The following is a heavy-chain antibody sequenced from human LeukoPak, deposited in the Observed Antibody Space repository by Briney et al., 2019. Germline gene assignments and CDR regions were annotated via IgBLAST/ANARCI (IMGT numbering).Heavy chain of an antibody. V-gene: IGHV3-7*01. CDR1: GFTFTDYW. D-gene: IGHD1-26*01. J-gene: IGHJ4*02. CDR3: ARVGTWELQRVFDY. Sequence: GGSLRLSCAASGFTFTDYWMNWVRQVPGKGLEWVANIHKAGTESYYVDSVKGRFAISRDNAKNSLYLQLSSLRVDDTAVYHCARVGTWELQRVFDYWGQGTLVTVSS. CDR2: IHKAGTES.